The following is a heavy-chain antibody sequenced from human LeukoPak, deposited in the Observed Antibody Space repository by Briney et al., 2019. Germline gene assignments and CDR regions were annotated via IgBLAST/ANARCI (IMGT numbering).Heavy chain of an antibody. D-gene: IGHD2-21*02. CDR3: ARGLYYFDY. J-gene: IGHJ4*02. CDR1: GSSFVNYG. CDR2: IWYDGSNK. Sequence: PGKSLRLSCAVSGSSFVNYGMNWVRQAPGKGLEWVAVIWYDGSNKDYADSVKGRFTISRDNSKNALYLQMDSLRAEDTALYYCARGLYYFDYWGQGALVTVSS. V-gene: IGHV3-33*01.